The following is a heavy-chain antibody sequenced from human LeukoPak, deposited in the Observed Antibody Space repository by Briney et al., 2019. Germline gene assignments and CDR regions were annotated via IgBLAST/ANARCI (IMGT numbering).Heavy chain of an antibody. Sequence: RSGGSLRLSCAASGFTFSSYGMHWVRQAPGKGLEWVEVISYDGSNKYYADSVKGRFTISRDNSKNTLYLQMNSLRAEDTAVYYCAKGGRRTASYFDYWGQGTLVTVSS. CDR1: GFTFSSYG. V-gene: IGHV3-30*18. J-gene: IGHJ4*02. D-gene: IGHD1-14*01. CDR3: AKGGRRTASYFDY. CDR2: ISYDGSNK.